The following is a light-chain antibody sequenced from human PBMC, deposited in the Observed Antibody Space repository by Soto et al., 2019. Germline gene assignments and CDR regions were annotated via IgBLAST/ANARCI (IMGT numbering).Light chain of an antibody. Sequence: EIVLTQSPATLSLSPGERATLSCRASQSVSSYLAWYQQKPGQAPRLLIYDASNRATGIPARFSSSGSGTDFTLTISSPEPEDFAVYYCQQRSNWPLTFGGGTTVEIK. CDR1: QSVSSY. CDR3: QQRSNWPLT. CDR2: DAS. J-gene: IGKJ4*01. V-gene: IGKV3-11*01.